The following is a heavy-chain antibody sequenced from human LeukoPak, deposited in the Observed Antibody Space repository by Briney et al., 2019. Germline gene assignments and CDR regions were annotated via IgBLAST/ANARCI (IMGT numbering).Heavy chain of an antibody. D-gene: IGHD2-2*01. CDR3: ARAADFVGVLAATGGFDP. CDR2: INHSGT. Sequence: SETLSLTCAVLGGSLSSYSWSWIRQPPGKGLEWIGEINHSGTNYSPSLKSRVAMSVDTSKKQFSLKLTSVTAADTAVYYCARAADFVGVLAATGGFDPWGQGTLVTVSS. CDR1: GGSLSSYS. J-gene: IGHJ5*02. V-gene: IGHV4-34*01.